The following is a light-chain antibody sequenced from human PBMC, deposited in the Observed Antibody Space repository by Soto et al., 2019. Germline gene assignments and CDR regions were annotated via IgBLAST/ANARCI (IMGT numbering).Light chain of an antibody. CDR2: GAS. Sequence: EIVLTQSPGTLSLSPGQGATLSCRASQSVSSGDLAWYQQKPGRAPRLLIYGASTRAPGIPDRFGGSGSGTDFTLTINRLEPEDFAVYYCLQYGTSPRTFGQGTKVEIK. V-gene: IGKV3-20*01. J-gene: IGKJ1*01. CDR3: LQYGTSPRT. CDR1: QSVSSGD.